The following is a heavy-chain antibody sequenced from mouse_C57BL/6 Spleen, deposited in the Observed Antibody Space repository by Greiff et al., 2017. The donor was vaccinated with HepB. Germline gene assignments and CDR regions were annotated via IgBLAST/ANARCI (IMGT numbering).Heavy chain of an antibody. CDR1: GYTFTEYT. J-gene: IGHJ1*03. D-gene: IGHD1-1*01. V-gene: IGHV1-62-2*01. CDR3: ARHEGYYYGSTSYWYFDG. CDR2: FYPGSGSI. Sequence: VQGVESGAELVKPGASVKLSCKASGYTFTEYTIHWVKQRSGQGLEWIGWFYPGSGSIKYNEKFKDKATLTADKSSSTVYMELSRLTSEGSAVYFCARHEGYYYGSTSYWYFDGWGTGTTVTVSS.